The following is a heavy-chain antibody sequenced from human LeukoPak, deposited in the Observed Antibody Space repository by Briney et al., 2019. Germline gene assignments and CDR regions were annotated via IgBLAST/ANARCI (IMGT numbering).Heavy chain of an antibody. J-gene: IGHJ5*02. CDR2: IYYSGST. CDR3: ARQPYSFDSSGHEIHWFDP. V-gene: IGHV4-59*08. D-gene: IGHD3-22*01. CDR1: GGSISSYY. Sequence: SETLSLTCTVSGGSISSYYWSWIRQPPGKGLEWIGYIYYSGSTNYNPSLKSRVTISADTSKNQFSLKLSSVTAADTAVYYCARQPYSFDSSGHEIHWFDPWGQGTLVTVSS.